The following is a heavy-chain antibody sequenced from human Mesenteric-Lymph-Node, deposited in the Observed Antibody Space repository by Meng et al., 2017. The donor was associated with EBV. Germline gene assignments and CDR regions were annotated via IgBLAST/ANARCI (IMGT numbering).Heavy chain of an antibody. CDR3: VREGVGNYLDS. D-gene: IGHD1-26*01. Sequence: QVQGGEAWGGVIQPGSARRLTCAASGFKFRSYAIHWVRQPPGKGLEWVAVSWYDGDNRNYADSVKGRFTITRDDSKNTLDLQMRSLSAEDTALYYCVREGVGNYLDSWGQGTLVTVSS. CDR2: SWYDGDNR. V-gene: IGHV3-33*01. CDR1: GFKFRSYA. J-gene: IGHJ4*02.